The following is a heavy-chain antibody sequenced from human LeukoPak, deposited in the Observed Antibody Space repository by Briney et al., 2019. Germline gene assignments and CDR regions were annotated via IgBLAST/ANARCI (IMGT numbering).Heavy chain of an antibody. CDR1: GDSVSSNSAA. J-gene: IGHJ3*02. Sequence: SQTHSSPCAISGDSVSSNSAAWNWIRQSPSRGLEWLGRTYYRSKWNNDYAVSVKSRIIINPDASKNQFSLQLNSVTPEDTAVYYCARGTTAFDIWGQATMVTVSS. V-gene: IGHV6-1*01. D-gene: IGHD1-7*01. CDR2: TYYRSKWNN. CDR3: ARGTTAFDI.